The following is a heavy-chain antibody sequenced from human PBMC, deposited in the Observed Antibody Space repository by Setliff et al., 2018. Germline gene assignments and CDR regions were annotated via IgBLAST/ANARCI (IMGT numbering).Heavy chain of an antibody. D-gene: IGHD1-26*01. Sequence: PSETLSITCTVSGGSISSYYWIWIRQPQGKGLEWIGYIYSSGRTNYNPSLKSRVTLSVDTSNNQFSLKVSSVTAADTAVYYCARAPPNRYSGSYEYFYMDVWGKGTTVTVSS. V-gene: IGHV4-4*08. CDR2: IYSSGRT. J-gene: IGHJ6*03. CDR1: GGSISSYY. CDR3: ARAPPNRYSGSYEYFYMDV.